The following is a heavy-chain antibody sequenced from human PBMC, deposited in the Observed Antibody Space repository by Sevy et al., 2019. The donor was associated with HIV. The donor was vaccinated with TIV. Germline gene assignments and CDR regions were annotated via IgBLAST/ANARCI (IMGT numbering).Heavy chain of an antibody. V-gene: IGHV4-39*01. Sequence: SETLSLTCIVSGASISNTAYYWGWIRQSPGKGLEWIASIRHGGYTFYNPSLQSRVTISADTSKNQFSLKLTSVSAAATSIYYCVGPMLTYTNGWHYFDYWGQGTVVTVSS. CDR2: IRHGGYT. CDR1: GASISNTAYY. CDR3: VGPMLTYTNGWHYFDY. J-gene: IGHJ4*02. D-gene: IGHD2-8*01.